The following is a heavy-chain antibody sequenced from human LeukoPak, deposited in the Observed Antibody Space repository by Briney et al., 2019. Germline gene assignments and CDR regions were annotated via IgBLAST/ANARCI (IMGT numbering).Heavy chain of an antibody. V-gene: IGHV4-4*07. Sequence: PSETLSLTCTVSSGSINSYFWGWVRQPPGKGLEWIGRIYTTGRTHCNPSLKSRVTMSVDTSTNQFSLNLRSMTAADTAVYYCGRQGYTASHYFFDFWSQGTLVAVS. CDR3: GRQGYTASHYFFDF. D-gene: IGHD2-2*02. CDR2: IYTTGRT. CDR1: SGSINSYF. J-gene: IGHJ4*02.